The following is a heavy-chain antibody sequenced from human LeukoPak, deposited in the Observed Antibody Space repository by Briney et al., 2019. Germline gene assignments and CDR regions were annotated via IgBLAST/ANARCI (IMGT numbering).Heavy chain of an antibody. CDR2: INHSGST. V-gene: IGHV4-34*01. J-gene: IGHJ4*02. CDR3: ARRGGYGGNSVY. Sequence: SETLSLTCAVYGGSFSGYYWSWIRQPPGKGLEWIGEINHSGSTNYNPSLKSRVTISVDTSKNQFSLKLSSVTAADTAVYYCARRGGYGGNSVYWGQGTLVTVSS. D-gene: IGHD4-23*01. CDR1: GGSFSGYY.